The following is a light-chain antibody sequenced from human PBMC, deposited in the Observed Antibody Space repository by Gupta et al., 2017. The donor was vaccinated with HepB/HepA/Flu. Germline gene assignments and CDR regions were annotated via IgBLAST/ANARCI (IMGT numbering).Light chain of an antibody. V-gene: IGKV1-9*01. CDR1: QGISSY. Sequence: DIQLIQSPSFLSVSVGDRVTITFRASQGISSYLAWYQQKPGKAPKLLIYAASTLRTGVPSRFSGSGSGTEFTLTISSLQPEDFATYYCQQLNSYPLTFGGGTKVEIK. CDR2: AAS. CDR3: QQLNSYPLT. J-gene: IGKJ4*01.